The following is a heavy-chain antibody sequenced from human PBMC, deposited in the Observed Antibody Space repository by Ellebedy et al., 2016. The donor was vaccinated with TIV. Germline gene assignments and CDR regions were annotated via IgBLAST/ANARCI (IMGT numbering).Heavy chain of an antibody. CDR1: GSTFTHYA. D-gene: IGHD3-16*01. V-gene: IGHV3-23*01. CDR2: ISTKGGST. CDR3: ARTTTMTTFGAFDF. Sequence: PGGSLRLSCAASGSTFTHYAMRRVRQAPGQGLEWVSAISTKGGSTYYADSVKGRFTISRDNSKNTLYLQLKSLRAEDTALYYCARTTTMTTFGAFDFWGQGTMVTVSS. J-gene: IGHJ3*01.